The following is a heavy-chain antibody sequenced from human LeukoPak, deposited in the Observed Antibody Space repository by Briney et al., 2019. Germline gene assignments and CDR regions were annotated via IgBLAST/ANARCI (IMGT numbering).Heavy chain of an antibody. Sequence: GGTLRLSCAVSGFTFSSYGMSWVRQAPGKGLEWVSAISGSGGSTYYADSVKGRFTISRDNSKNTLNLQMNSLRAEDTAVYYCAKDGGNLDGYYNYWGQGTLVTVSS. CDR3: AKDGGNLDGYYNY. CDR2: ISGSGGST. CDR1: GFTFSSYG. J-gene: IGHJ4*02. V-gene: IGHV3-23*01. D-gene: IGHD3-3*01.